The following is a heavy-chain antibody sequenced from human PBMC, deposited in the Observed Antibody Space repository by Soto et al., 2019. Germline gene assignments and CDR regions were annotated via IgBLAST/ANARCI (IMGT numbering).Heavy chain of an antibody. CDR1: AGYSSCHS. Sequence: SETPSLTCARSAGYSSCHSLTWIRQTQGKGLEWIGDINHSGRVNYSPSLKSRVTISLDTSKNQFSLTLSAVTAADTAMYYCSTRAYDTNGYYRFDPWGQGTLVTVSS. CDR3: STRAYDTNGYYRFDP. CDR2: INHSGRV. D-gene: IGHD3-22*01. J-gene: IGHJ5*01. V-gene: IGHV4-34*01.